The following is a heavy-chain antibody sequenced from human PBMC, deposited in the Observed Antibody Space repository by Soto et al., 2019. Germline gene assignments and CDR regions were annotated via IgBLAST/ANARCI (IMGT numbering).Heavy chain of an antibody. D-gene: IGHD2-2*01. CDR3: ARVCISTSCLNWFDP. Sequence: QVQLQESGPGLVKPSQTLSLTCTVSGGSISSGGYYWSWIRQHPGKGLEWIGYIYYSGSTYYNPSLKSRVTISVDTSKNQFSLKLSSVTAADTAVYYCARVCISTSCLNWFDPWGQGTLVTVSS. J-gene: IGHJ5*02. V-gene: IGHV4-31*03. CDR1: GGSISSGGYY. CDR2: IYYSGST.